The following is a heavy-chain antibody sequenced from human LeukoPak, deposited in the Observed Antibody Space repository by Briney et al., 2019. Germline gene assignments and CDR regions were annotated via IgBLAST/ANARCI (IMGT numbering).Heavy chain of an antibody. V-gene: IGHV1-18*01. CDR3: ARDTSSGWSAGFDY. CDR2: ISAYNGNT. J-gene: IGHJ4*02. CDR1: GYTFTSYG. D-gene: IGHD6-19*01. Sequence: ASVKVSCKASGYTFTSYGISWVRQAPGQGLEWMGWISAYNGNTYYAQKLQGRVTMTTDTSTSTAYMELRSLRSDDTAVYYCARDTSSGWSAGFDYWGQGTLVTVSS.